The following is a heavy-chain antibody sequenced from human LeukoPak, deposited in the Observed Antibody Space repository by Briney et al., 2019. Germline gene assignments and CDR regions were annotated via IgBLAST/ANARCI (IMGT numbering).Heavy chain of an antibody. CDR1: GFTFNNYW. D-gene: IGHD3-10*02. V-gene: IGHV3-7*01. Sequence: GGSLRLSCAASGFTFNNYWMSWVRQAPGKGLEWVANIKQDGSEKYYVDSVKGRFTISRDNAKNSLYLQMNSLRAEDTAVYYCAELGITMIGGVWGKGTTVTISS. CDR3: AELGITMIGGV. CDR2: IKQDGSEK. J-gene: IGHJ6*04.